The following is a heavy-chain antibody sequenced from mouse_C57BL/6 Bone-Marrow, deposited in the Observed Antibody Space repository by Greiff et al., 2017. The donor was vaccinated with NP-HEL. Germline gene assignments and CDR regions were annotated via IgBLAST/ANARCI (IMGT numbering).Heavy chain of an antibody. Sequence: EVQLQESGGGLVQPGGSMKLSCAASGFTFSDAWMDWVRQSPEKGLEWVAEIRNKANNHATYYAVSGRGRFTISRDDSKSSVYLQMNSLRAEDTGIYYCTRDGYYEFAYWGQGTLVTVSA. CDR2: IRNKANNHAT. D-gene: IGHD2-3*01. CDR1: GFTFSDAW. V-gene: IGHV6-6*01. CDR3: TRDGYYEFAY. J-gene: IGHJ3*01.